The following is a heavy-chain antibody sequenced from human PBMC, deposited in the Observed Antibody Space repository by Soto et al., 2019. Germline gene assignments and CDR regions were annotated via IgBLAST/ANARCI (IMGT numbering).Heavy chain of an antibody. CDR1: GASVSSSTW. V-gene: IGHV4-4*02. Sequence: QVQLRQSGPGLVKPSGTLSLTCAVSGASVSSSTWWRWVRQSPGKGLEWIGETYHSGSANYNPSLRGRTTISVDKSNNQFSLNMRYMTAADTAVYYCATLPPRIELRILPIPTWGQGTLVSVSS. J-gene: IGHJ5*02. CDR3: ATLPPRIELRILPIPT. D-gene: IGHD2-15*01. CDR2: TYHSGSA.